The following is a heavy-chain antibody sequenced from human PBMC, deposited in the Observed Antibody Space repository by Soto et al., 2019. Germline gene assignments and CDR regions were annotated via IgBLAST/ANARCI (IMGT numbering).Heavy chain of an antibody. J-gene: IGHJ5*02. CDR1: GYTFTSYG. D-gene: IGHD2-2*01. Sequence: SVKVSCKSSGYTFTSYGISWVRQAPGQGLEWMGGIIPIFGTANYAQKFQGRVTIPADESTITPYMELSSLRSEDTSVYYCARDYQFDPWGQGTLVTVSS. CDR2: IIPIFGTA. V-gene: IGHV1-69*13. CDR3: ARDYQFDP.